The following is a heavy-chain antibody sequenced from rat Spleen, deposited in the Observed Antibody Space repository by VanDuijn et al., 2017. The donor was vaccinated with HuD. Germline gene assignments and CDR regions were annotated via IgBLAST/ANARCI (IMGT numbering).Heavy chain of an antibody. CDR3: ARAGYLRDWYFDF. CDR2: INTDGDTT. D-gene: IGHD2-2*01. Sequence: EVQLVETGGGLVQPGRSLKLSCVASGFTFSSYWMYWIRQAPGKGLEWVSSINTDGDTTYYPDSVKGRFTISRDDAKSTLYLQMDSLRSEDTATYYCARAGYLRDWYFDFWGQGVMVTVSS. J-gene: IGHJ2*01. CDR1: GFTFSSYW. V-gene: IGHV5-58*01.